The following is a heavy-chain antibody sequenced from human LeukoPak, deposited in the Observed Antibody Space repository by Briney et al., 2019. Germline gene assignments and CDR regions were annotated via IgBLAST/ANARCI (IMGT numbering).Heavy chain of an antibody. J-gene: IGHJ4*02. V-gene: IGHV4-39*01. CDR3: ARHRSGWLQSSFDY. CDR2: IFNSGNT. CDR1: GDSISSSTYY. Sequence: SETLSLTCTVSGDSISSSTYYWGWIRQPPGKGLEWIGSIFNSGNTFDNPSLRSRVTISVDTSKNQFSLKLSSVTAADTALYYCARHRSGWLQSSFDYWGQGTLVAVSS. D-gene: IGHD5-24*01.